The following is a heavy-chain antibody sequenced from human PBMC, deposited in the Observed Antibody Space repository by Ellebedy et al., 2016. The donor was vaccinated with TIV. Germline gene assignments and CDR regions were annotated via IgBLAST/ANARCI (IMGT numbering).Heavy chain of an antibody. CDR2: IYPGDSDT. CDR1: GYSFTSYW. D-gene: IGHD5-18*01. V-gene: IGHV5-51*01. Sequence: PGGSLRLSCTGSGYSFTSYWNGWVRQMPGKGLEWMGIIYPGDSDTRYSPSFQGQVTISADKSSSTAYLQWSSLKASDTAMYYCARHWGLGYGPSPFDYWGQGTLVTVSS. CDR3: ARHWGLGYGPSPFDY. J-gene: IGHJ4*02.